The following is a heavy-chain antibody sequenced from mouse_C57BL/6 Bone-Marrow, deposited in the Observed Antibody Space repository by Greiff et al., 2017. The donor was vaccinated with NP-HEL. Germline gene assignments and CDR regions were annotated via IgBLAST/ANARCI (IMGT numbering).Heavy chain of an antibody. V-gene: IGHV5-9*01. CDR3: ARHTDGGFAY. CDR1: GFTFSSYT. Sequence: EVKVVESGGGLVKPGGSLKLSCAASGFTFSSYTMSWVRQTPEKRLEWVATISGGGGNTYYPDSVKGRFTISRDNAKNTLYLQMSSLRSEDTALYYCARHTDGGFAYWGQGTLVTVSA. CDR2: ISGGGGNT. D-gene: IGHD1-1*01. J-gene: IGHJ3*01.